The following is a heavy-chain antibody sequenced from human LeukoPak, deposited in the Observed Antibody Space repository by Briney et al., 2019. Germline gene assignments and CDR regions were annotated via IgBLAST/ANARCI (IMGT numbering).Heavy chain of an antibody. CDR3: AREGSGLDY. CDR2: IWYDGSNK. Sequence: MHWVXXXPGKGLEWVAVIWYDGSNKYYADSVKGRFTISRDNSKNTLYLQMNSLRAEDTAVYYCAREGSGLDYWGQGTLVTVSS. V-gene: IGHV3-33*01. D-gene: IGHD1-26*01. J-gene: IGHJ4*02.